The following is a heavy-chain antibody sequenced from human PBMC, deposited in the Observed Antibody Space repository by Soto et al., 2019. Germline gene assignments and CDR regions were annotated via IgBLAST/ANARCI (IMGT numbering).Heavy chain of an antibody. Sequence: GRSLRLSCAASGFTFSSYDMHWVRQATGKGLEWVSAIGTAGDTYYPGSVKGRFTISRENAKNSLYLQMNSLRAEDTAVYYCARESTFIAAAGDYYYYGMDVWGQGTTVTVSS. CDR3: ARESTFIAAAGDYYYYGMDV. D-gene: IGHD6-13*01. CDR1: GFTFSSYD. CDR2: IGTAGDT. V-gene: IGHV3-13*01. J-gene: IGHJ6*02.